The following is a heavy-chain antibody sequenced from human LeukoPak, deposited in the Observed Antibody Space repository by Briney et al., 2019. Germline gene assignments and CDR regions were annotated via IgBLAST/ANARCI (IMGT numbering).Heavy chain of an antibody. CDR1: GFTFSSYS. D-gene: IGHD3-9*01. Sequence: PGGSLRLSCAASGFTFSSYSMNWVRQAPGKGLEWVSSISSSSSYIYYADSVKGRFTISRDNSKNTLYLQMNSLRAEDTAVYYCARDLASDILNGMDVWGQGTTVTVSS. J-gene: IGHJ6*02. CDR2: ISSSSSYI. CDR3: ARDLASDILNGMDV. V-gene: IGHV3-21*04.